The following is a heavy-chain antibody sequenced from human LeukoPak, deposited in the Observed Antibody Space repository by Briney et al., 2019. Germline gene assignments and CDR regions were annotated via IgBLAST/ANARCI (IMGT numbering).Heavy chain of an antibody. V-gene: IGHV3-21*01. J-gene: IGHJ1*01. CDR2: ISSSSSYI. CDR3: AISLRTTYENHEYFQD. Sequence: PGGSLRLSCAASGFTFRNHAMNWVRQAPGKGLEWVSSISSSSSYIYYADSVKGRFTISRDNAKNSLYLQMNNLRVEDTAVYYCAISLRTTYENHEYFQDWGQGTLVIVSS. CDR1: GFTFRNHA. D-gene: IGHD4-17*01.